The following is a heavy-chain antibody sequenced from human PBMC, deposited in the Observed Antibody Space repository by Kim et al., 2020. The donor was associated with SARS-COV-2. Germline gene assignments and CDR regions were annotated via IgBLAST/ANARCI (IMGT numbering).Heavy chain of an antibody. J-gene: IGHJ5*01. D-gene: IGHD3-9*01. Sequence: DSMKGRFTIPRDNAKNSLYLQMSNLRPDDTALYYCVKDRDVLTGYTDSFASWGQGTLVTVSS. V-gene: IGHV3-9*01. CDR3: VKDRDVLTGYTDSFAS.